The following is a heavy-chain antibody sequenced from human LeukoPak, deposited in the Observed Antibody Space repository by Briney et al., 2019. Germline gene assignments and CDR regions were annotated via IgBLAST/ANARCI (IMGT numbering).Heavy chain of an antibody. CDR1: GGTFSSYA. D-gene: IGHD2-21*02. Sequence: SVKLSCKASGGTFSSYAISWGRQAPGQGLEWMGGIIPIFGTANSAQTFQRRVTITTDDSTSTAYMERRSLRSEDTAVYYCASSGRTAIGAFAIWGQGTMVTVSS. J-gene: IGHJ3*02. V-gene: IGHV1-69*05. CDR3: ASSGRTAIGAFAI. CDR2: IIPIFGTA.